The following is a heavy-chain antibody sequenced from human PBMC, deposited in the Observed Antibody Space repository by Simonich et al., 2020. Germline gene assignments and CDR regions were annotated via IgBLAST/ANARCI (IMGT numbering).Heavy chain of an antibody. CDR2: IYYRGST. D-gene: IGHD2-8*01. V-gene: IGHV4-39*01. CDR1: GGSISSSSYY. J-gene: IGHJ4*02. Sequence: QLQLQESGPGLVKPSETLSLTCTVSGGSISSSSYYWGWIRQPPGKGLEWIGCIYYRGSTYYNPSLKSRVTISVDTSKNQFSLKLSSVTAADTAVYYCARQRVLMVYAIDYWGQGTLVTVSS. CDR3: ARQRVLMVYAIDY.